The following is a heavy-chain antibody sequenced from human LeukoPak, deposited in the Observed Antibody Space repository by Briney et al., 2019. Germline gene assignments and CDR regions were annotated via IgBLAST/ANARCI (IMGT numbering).Heavy chain of an antibody. CDR1: GFTFSSYA. D-gene: IGHD1-26*01. J-gene: IGHJ4*02. CDR2: MWFDGSNQ. Sequence: GGSLRLSCATSGFTFSSYAMHWVRQAPGKGLEWVAVMWFDGSNQYQTDSVKGRFTISRDNSKNTLYLQMSSLRADDTAVYYCARDRHSGRFYTIDYWGQGTLVTVSS. V-gene: IGHV3-33*01. CDR3: ARDRHSGRFYTIDY.